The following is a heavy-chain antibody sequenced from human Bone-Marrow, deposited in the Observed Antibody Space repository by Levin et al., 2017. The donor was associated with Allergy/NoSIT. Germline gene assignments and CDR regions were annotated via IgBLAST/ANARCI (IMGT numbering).Heavy chain of an antibody. CDR1: GGSFSGYY. V-gene: IGHV4-34*01. CDR3: ARGRHCSSTSCHHGYFDL. CDR2: INHSGST. Sequence: KASETLSLTCAVYGGSFSGYYWSWIRQPPGKGLEWIGEINHSGSTNYNPSRMSRVTIAVDTSKNQFSLKLSSVTAADTAVYYCARGRHCSSTSCHHGYFDLWGRGTLVTVSS. D-gene: IGHD2-2*01. J-gene: IGHJ2*01.